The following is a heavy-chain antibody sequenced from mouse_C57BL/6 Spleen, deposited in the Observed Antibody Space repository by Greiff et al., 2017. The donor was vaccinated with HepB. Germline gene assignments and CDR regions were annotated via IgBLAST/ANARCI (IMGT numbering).Heavy chain of an antibody. J-gene: IGHJ4*01. CDR3: ARGGGTLYAMDY. CDR2: ISYDGSN. V-gene: IGHV3-6*01. CDR1: GYSITSGYY. D-gene: IGHD1-1*01. Sequence: EVKLQQSGPGLVKPSQSLSLTCSVTGYSITSGYYWNWIRQFPGNKLEWMGSISYDGSNNYNPSLKNRISITRDTSKNQFFLKLNSVTTEDTATYYWARGGGTLYAMDYWGQGTSVTVSS.